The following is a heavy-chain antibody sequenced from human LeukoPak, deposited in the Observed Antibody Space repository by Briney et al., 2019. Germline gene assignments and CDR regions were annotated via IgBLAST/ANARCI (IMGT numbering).Heavy chain of an antibody. J-gene: IGHJ4*02. CDR1: GGPISSHY. CDR2: IYYSGST. Sequence: PSETLSLTCTVSGGPISSHYWSWIRQPPGKTLEWIGYIYYSGSTNYNPSLRSRVTISVDSSKNQFSLKLSSVTAADTAVYYCGRGSGQWGFDSWGQGTLVTVSS. V-gene: IGHV4-59*11. CDR3: GRGSGQWGFDS. D-gene: IGHD3-10*01.